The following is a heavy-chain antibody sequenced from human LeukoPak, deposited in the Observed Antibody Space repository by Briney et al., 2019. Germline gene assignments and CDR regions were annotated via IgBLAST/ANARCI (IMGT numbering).Heavy chain of an antibody. CDR1: GFTFDSYW. D-gene: IGHD6-13*01. CDR3: AREIGSAARGR. J-gene: IGHJ4*02. CDR2: IKEDGSEK. Sequence: GGSLRLSCATSGFTFDSYWMSWVRQAPGKGLECVANIKEDGSEKYYVDSVKGRFTISRDNAKNSVYLQMNSLRAEDTAVYYCAREIGSAARGRWGQGTLVTVSS. V-gene: IGHV3-7*05.